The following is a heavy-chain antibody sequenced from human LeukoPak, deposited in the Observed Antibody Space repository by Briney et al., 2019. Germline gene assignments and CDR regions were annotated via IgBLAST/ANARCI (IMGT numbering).Heavy chain of an antibody. CDR3: ARVRRAEYCSGGSCYNNWFDP. Sequence: SVKVSCKASGGTFSSYAISWVRQAPGQGLEWMGRFIPIFGVANYPQKCQGRVKITTDESTSTAYMELSSLRSEDTAVYYCARVRRAEYCSGGSCYNNWFDPWGQGTLVTVAS. D-gene: IGHD2-15*01. J-gene: IGHJ5*02. CDR2: FIPIFGVA. CDR1: GGTFSSYA. V-gene: IGHV1-69*05.